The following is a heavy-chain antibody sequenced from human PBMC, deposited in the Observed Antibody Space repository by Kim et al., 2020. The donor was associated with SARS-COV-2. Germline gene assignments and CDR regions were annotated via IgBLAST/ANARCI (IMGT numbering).Heavy chain of an antibody. CDR1: GYSFTSYW. CDR3: ARHLGATVNSPGYYYYGMDV. V-gene: IGHV5-51*01. Sequence: GESLKISCKGSGYSFTSYWIGWVRQMPGKGLEWMGIIYPGDSDTRYSPSFQGQVTISADKSISTAYLQWSSLKASDTAMYYCARHLGATVNSPGYYYYGMDVWGQGTTVTVSS. D-gene: IGHD1-26*01. J-gene: IGHJ6*02. CDR2: IYPGDSDT.